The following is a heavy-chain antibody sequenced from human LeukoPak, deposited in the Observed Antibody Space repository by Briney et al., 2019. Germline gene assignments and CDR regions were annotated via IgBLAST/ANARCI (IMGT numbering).Heavy chain of an antibody. CDR2: ISSSSSYI. CDR3: ARAARSFCSGGSCHQYYFDY. Sequence: GGSLRLSCAASGFTFSSYSMTWVRQAPGKGLEWVSSISSSSSYIYYADSVKGRFTISRDNAKNSLYLQMNSLRAEDTAVYYCARAARSFCSGGSCHQYYFDYWGQGTLVTVSS. D-gene: IGHD2-15*01. V-gene: IGHV3-21*01. J-gene: IGHJ4*02. CDR1: GFTFSSYS.